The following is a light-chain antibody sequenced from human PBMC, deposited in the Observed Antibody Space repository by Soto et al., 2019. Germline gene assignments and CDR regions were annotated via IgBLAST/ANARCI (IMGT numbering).Light chain of an antibody. CDR1: QSVSSSY. Sequence: EIVLTQSPGTLSLSPGERATLSCRASQSVSSSYLAWYQQKPGQAPRLLIYVASSRATGIPDRFSGSGSGTHLTITISRLEPEDFAVYYCQQYGSSRTFGQGTKVEIK. CDR3: QQYGSSRT. CDR2: VAS. J-gene: IGKJ1*01. V-gene: IGKV3-20*01.